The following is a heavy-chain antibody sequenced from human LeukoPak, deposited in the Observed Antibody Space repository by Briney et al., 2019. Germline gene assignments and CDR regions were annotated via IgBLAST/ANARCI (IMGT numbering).Heavy chain of an antibody. CDR2: IYYSGST. CDR3: ARRTGYYDGFDY. D-gene: IGHD3/OR15-3a*01. V-gene: IGHV4-59*01. Sequence: SEILSLTCTVSGGSINNYYWSWIRQPPGKGLELIGYIYYSGSTNYNPSLKSRVTMSVDMSKNQFSLKVNSVTAADTAVYYCARRTGYYDGFDYWGQGTLVTVSS. CDR1: GGSINNYY. J-gene: IGHJ4*02.